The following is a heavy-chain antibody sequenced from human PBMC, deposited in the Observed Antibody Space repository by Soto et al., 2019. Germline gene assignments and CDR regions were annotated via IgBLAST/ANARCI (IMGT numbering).Heavy chain of an antibody. V-gene: IGHV4-34*01. J-gene: IGHJ4*02. CDR3: ARTSRFDC. D-gene: IGHD6-6*01. Sequence: XXTLSLPFAVYCGSFSGYYWSWIRQPPGKGLEWIGVINHSGSTNYNPSLKSRVTMSVDTSKNQFSLKLSSVTAADTAVYYCARTSRFDCWGQGTLVTVSS. CDR1: CGSFSGYY. CDR2: INHSGST.